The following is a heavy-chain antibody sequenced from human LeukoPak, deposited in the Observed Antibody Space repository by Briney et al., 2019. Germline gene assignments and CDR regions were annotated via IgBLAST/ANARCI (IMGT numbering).Heavy chain of an antibody. CDR2: MNPNSGNT. V-gene: IGHV1-8*01. D-gene: IGHD2-15*01. CDR3: ARDGLYCSGGSCYNWFDP. Sequence: ASVKVSCKASGYTFTSYDINWVRQATGQGLEWMGWMNPNSGNTGYAQKFQGRVTMTRNTSISTAYMELSSLRSGDTAVYYCARDGLYCSGGSCYNWFDPWGQGTLVTVSS. CDR1: GYTFTSYD. J-gene: IGHJ5*02.